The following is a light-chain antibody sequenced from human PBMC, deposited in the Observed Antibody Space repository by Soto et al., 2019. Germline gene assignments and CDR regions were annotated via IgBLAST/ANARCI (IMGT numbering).Light chain of an antibody. CDR3: HQYDSSPLT. V-gene: IGKV3-20*01. Sequence: EIVLTQSPGTLSLSPGERATLSCRASQSVSSSYLAWYQQKPGQAPRLLIYGASSRATGIPDRFSGSGSGTDXXXXISXXELEDFAVYYCHQYDSSPLTFGGGTKVEIK. J-gene: IGKJ4*01. CDR1: QSVSSSY. CDR2: GAS.